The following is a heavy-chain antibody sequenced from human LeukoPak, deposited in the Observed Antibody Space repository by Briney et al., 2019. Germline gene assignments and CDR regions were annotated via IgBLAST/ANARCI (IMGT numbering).Heavy chain of an antibody. V-gene: IGHV3-30*02. CDR2: IRYDGSSQ. CDR3: AKVGFGWYQIDY. CDR1: GFTLSIYG. Sequence: GGSLRFSCATSGFTLSIYGMHWVRQAPGKGLEWVAFIRYDGSSQYYTASVKGRFTISRDNSMNTMYLQMNSLRVEDTAVYYCAKVGFGWYQIDYWGQGTLVTVSS. D-gene: IGHD6-19*01. J-gene: IGHJ4*02.